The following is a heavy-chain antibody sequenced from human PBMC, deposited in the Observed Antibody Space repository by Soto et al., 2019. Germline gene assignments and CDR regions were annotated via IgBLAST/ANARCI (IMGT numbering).Heavy chain of an antibody. CDR3: PRGNPFTYAGFDV. CDR1: GYTFSDFD. J-gene: IGHJ6*02. Sequence: QAHLEQSGAEVKRPGASVKVSCKASGYTFSDFDINWLRQASGQGPEWMGWMNAKRGDTFFAQRFQRKFNKYRDTSLSTAYIEVDSLTSDDPAMYYCPRGNPFTYAGFDVWGHGTTVAVSS. V-gene: IGHV1-8*01. CDR2: MNAKRGDT. D-gene: IGHD6-25*01.